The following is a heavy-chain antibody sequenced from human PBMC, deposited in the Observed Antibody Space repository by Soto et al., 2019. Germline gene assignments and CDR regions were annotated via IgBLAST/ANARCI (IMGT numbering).Heavy chain of an antibody. CDR2: INAGNGNT. CDR3: ARGTRAVAGNPPAPKFDY. Sequence: QVQLVQSGAAVQKPGASVQVSCKASGYTFTSCAMPWVRPAPGQRLEWMGWINAGNGNTKYSQKFPGRVTITRDTAASTAYMELSSLRSEDTAVYYCARGTRAVAGNPPAPKFDYWGQGTLVTVSS. V-gene: IGHV1-3*01. CDR1: GYTFTSCA. J-gene: IGHJ4*02. D-gene: IGHD6-19*01.